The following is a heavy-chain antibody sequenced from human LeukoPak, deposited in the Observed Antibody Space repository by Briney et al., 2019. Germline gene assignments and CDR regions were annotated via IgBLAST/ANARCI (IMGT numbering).Heavy chain of an antibody. J-gene: IGHJ6*03. D-gene: IGHD2-21*02. CDR3: AKEAAYCGGDCYLSAFYYYYMDV. V-gene: IGHV3-33*06. CDR1: GFTFSSYG. CDR2: IWYDGSNK. Sequence: GGSLRLSCAASGFTFSSYGMHWVRQAPGKGLEWVAVIWYDGSNKYYADSVKGRFTISRDNSKNTLYLQMNSLRAEDTAVYYCAKEAAYCGGDCYLSAFYYYYMDVWGKGTTVTVSS.